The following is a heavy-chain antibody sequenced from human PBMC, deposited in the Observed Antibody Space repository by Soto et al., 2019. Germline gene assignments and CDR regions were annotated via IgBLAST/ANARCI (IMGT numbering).Heavy chain of an antibody. CDR3: ARGYCSSTSCYEFDY. V-gene: IGHV4-34*01. D-gene: IGHD2-2*01. CDR1: GGSFSGYY. Sequence: TSETLSLTCAVYGGSFSGYYWSWIRQPPGKGLEWIGEINHSGNTNYSPSLKSRVTIPVDTSKKQFSLKLTSVTAADTAMYYCARGYCSSTSCYEFDYWGQGTLVTVSS. J-gene: IGHJ4*02. CDR2: INHSGNT.